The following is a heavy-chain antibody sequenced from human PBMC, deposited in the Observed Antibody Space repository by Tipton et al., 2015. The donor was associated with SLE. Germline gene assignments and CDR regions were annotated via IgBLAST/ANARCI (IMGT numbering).Heavy chain of an antibody. D-gene: IGHD3-3*01. CDR3: ARAPLFGVVTVRGPFDY. CDR1: GGSISGYYWRWIRQYY. J-gene: IGHJ4*02. V-gene: IGHV4-61*10. Sequence: TLSPTCTVSGGSISGYYWRWIRQYYWSWIRQPAGKGLEWIGYIYYKGSTDYKSSLKSRLTISIDTSKNQVSLKLTSVTAADTAVYYCARAPLFGVVTVRGPFDYWGQGTLVTVSS. CDR2: IYYKGST.